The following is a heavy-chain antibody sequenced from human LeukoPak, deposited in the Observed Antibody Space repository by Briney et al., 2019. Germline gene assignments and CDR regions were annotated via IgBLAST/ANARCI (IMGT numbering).Heavy chain of an antibody. D-gene: IGHD3-10*01. CDR1: GFTFSSYG. CDR2: IWYDGSSE. CDR3: AKGGQPYGSGTDY. Sequence: GGPLRLSCVASGFTFSSYGMYRVRKTPGKGLEWVTLIWYDGSSEHYADSVKSRCTISSDHSIKMLYLEMNILRSDDRSVCYCAKGGQPYGSGTDYWGQGTLVTVSS. J-gene: IGHJ4*02. V-gene: IGHV3-33*06.